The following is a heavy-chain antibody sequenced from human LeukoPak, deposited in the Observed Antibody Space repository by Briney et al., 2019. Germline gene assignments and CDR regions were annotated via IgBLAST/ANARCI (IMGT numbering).Heavy chain of an antibody. CDR2: IVVGSGNT. CDR1: GFTFTSSA. CDR3: AAVYNWNDADWFDP. Sequence: SVKVSCKASGFTFTSSAVQGVRQARGQRLEWIGWIVVGSGNTNYAQKFQERVTITRDMSTSTAYMELSSLRSEDTAVYYCAAVYNWNDADWFDPWGQGTLVTVSS. V-gene: IGHV1-58*01. D-gene: IGHD1-1*01. J-gene: IGHJ5*02.